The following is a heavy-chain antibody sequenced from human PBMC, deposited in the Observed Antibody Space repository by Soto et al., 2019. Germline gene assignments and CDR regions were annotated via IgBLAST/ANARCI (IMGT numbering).Heavy chain of an antibody. CDR1: GFTFSSYA. Sequence: GGSLRLSCAASGFTFSSYAMSWVRQAPGKGMEWVSVISGSGGSTYYADSVNGRFTISRDNSNNTLYLQMNSLRAEYTAVYYCAKDNRFLEWLLPRPPPYYMDVWGKGTTVTVSS. V-gene: IGHV3-23*01. CDR2: ISGSGGST. J-gene: IGHJ6*03. D-gene: IGHD3-3*01. CDR3: AKDNRFLEWLLPRPPPYYMDV.